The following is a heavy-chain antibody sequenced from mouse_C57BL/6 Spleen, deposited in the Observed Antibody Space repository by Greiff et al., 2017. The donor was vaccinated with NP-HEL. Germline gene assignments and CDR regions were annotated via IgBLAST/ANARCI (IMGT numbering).Heavy chain of an antibody. Sequence: EVQRVESGAELVKPGASVKLSCTASGFNIKDYYMHWVKQRTEQGLEWIGRIDPEDGETKYAPKFQGKATITADTSSNTAYLQLSSLTSEDTAVYYCATIYYGNSYDAMDYWGQGTSVTVSS. J-gene: IGHJ4*01. CDR1: GFNIKDYY. CDR3: ATIYYGNSYDAMDY. V-gene: IGHV14-2*01. D-gene: IGHD2-1*01. CDR2: IDPEDGET.